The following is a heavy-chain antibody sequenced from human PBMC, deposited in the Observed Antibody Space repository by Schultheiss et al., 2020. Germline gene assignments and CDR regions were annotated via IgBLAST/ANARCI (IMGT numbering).Heavy chain of an antibody. Sequence: GESLKISCAASGFTFSTYGMHWVRQAPGKGLEWVGRIKRISDGGTTDYAAPIEGRFTISRDDSKNTLYLQMNSLRAEDTAVYYCARAGGIVATYTWGQGTLVTVSS. CDR3: ARAGGIVATYT. CDR1: GFTFSTYG. D-gene: IGHD5-12*01. V-gene: IGHV3-15*01. J-gene: IGHJ4*02. CDR2: IKRISDGGTT.